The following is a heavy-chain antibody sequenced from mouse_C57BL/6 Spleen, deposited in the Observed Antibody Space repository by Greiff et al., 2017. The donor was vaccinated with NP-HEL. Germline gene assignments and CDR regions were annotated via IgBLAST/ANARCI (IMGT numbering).Heavy chain of an antibody. V-gene: IGHV1-64*01. CDR2: IHPNSGST. D-gene: IGHD1-1*01. CDR1: GYTFTSYW. Sequence: VQLQQSGAELVKPGASVKLSCKASGYTFTSYWMHWVKQRPGQGLEWIGMIHPNSGSTNYNEKFKSKATLTVDKSSSTAYMQLSSLTSEDSAVYYCARHYYGSSYLFDYWGQGTTLTVSS. J-gene: IGHJ2*01. CDR3: ARHYYGSSYLFDY.